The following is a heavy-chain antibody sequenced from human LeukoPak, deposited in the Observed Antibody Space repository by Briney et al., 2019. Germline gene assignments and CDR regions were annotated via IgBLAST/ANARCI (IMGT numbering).Heavy chain of an antibody. J-gene: IGHJ5*02. CDR1: GFTFSSYS. CDR3: ARRGYDFWSGYEGNWFDP. Sequence: GGSLRLSCAASGFTFSSYSMNWVRQAPGKGVEWVSSISSSSSYIYYADSVKGRFTISRDNAKNSLYLQMNSLRAEDTAVYYCARRGYDFWSGYEGNWFDPWGQGTLVTVSS. V-gene: IGHV3-21*01. D-gene: IGHD3-3*01. CDR2: ISSSSSYI.